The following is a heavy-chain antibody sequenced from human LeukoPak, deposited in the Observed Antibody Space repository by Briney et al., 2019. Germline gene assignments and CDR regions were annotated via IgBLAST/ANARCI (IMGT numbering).Heavy chain of an antibody. CDR2: ISSSSIYR. D-gene: IGHD5-24*01. Sequence: GGSLRLSCAASGFTFSAYSMNWVRQAPGKGLEWVSSISSSSIYRYYGDSVKGRFTISRDNAKNSLYLQMNSLRVEDTAVYYCARLMGGRWLQPPFDYWGQGTLVTVSS. V-gene: IGHV3-21*01. CDR1: GFTFSAYS. CDR3: ARLMGGRWLQPPFDY. J-gene: IGHJ4*02.